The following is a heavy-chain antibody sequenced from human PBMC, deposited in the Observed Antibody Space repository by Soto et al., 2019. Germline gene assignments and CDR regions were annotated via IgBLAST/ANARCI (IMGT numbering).Heavy chain of an antibody. V-gene: IGHV3-15*01. CDR1: GFTFSNAW. J-gene: IGHJ6*02. CDR3: TTDGYGGNFSSYYYYGMDV. D-gene: IGHD4-17*01. Sequence: SGGSLRLSCAASGFTFSNAWMSWVRQAPGKGLEWVGRIKSKTDGGTTDYAAPVKGRFTISRDDSKNTLYLQMNSLKTEDTAVYYCTTDGYGGNFSSYYYYGMDVWGQGTTVTVSS. CDR2: IKSKTDGGTT.